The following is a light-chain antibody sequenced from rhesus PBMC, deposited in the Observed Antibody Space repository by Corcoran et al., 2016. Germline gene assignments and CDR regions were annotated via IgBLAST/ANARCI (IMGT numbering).Light chain of an antibody. CDR2: KAS. CDR3: QHGYGTPLT. CDR1: ENVNNY. J-gene: IGKJ4*01. V-gene: IGKV1-74*01. Sequence: DIQMTQSPSSLSASVGDRVTITCRASENVNNYLNWYQQKPGKAPKLLINKASTLQSGVPSRFSGSGSGKDYTFTISSLQPEDVATYYCQHGYGTPLTFGGWTKVEIK.